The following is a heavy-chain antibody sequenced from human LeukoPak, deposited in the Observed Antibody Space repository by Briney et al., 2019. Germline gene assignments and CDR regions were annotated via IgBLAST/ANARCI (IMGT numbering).Heavy chain of an antibody. V-gene: IGHV3-30*02. D-gene: IGHD1/OR15-1a*01. CDR3: AKEGTASKPSDLDY. CDR1: GFIFSDYG. J-gene: IGHJ4*02. Sequence: GGSLRLSXAASGFIFSDYGMHWVRQAPGKGLEWATFIRYDGSNKYYADSVKGRFTISRDNSKNTLYLQMNSLRPEDTAVYYCAKEGTASKPSDLDYWGQGTLVTVSS. CDR2: IRYDGSNK.